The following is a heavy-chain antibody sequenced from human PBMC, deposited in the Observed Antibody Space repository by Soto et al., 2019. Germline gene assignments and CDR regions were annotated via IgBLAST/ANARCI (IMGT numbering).Heavy chain of an antibody. CDR3: AKKANSGTGSHYFDY. CDR1: GFTFSSYS. J-gene: IGHJ4*02. D-gene: IGHD3-10*01. Sequence: PGGSLRLSCAASGFTFSSYSMSWVRQAPGKGLEWVSGFRTGGDDDTTYYTDSVKGRFTISRDNSKNTLFLQMNSLRAEDTAIYYCAKKANSGTGSHYFDYWGQGTLVTVSS. CDR2: FRTGGDDDTT. V-gene: IGHV3-23*01.